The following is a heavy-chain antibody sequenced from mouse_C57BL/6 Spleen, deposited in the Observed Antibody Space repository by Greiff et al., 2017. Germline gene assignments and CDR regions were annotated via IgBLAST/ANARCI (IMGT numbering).Heavy chain of an antibody. CDR3: AKVKDGYFSMDY. D-gene: IGHD2-3*01. J-gene: IGHJ4*01. Sequence: EVKVEESGPGLVNPSQSLSLTCSVTGYSITSGYYWNWIRQFPGNKLEWMGYISYDGSNNYNPSLKNRISITRDTSKNQFFLKLNSVTTEDTATYYCAKVKDGYFSMDYWGQGTSVTVSS. V-gene: IGHV3-6*01. CDR2: ISYDGSN. CDR1: GYSITSGYY.